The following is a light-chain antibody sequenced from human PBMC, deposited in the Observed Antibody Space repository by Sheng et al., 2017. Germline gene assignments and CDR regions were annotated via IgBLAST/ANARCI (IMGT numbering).Light chain of an antibody. CDR3: LQDFSYPWT. CDR1: QGIGND. CDR2: AAS. J-gene: IGKJ1*01. Sequence: AIQMIQSPSSLSASIGDRVTITCRASQGIGNDLGWYQXKPGKAPKLLIYAASTLQSGVPSRFSGSGSGTDFTLTISSLQPEDFATYYCLQDFSYPWTFGQGTKVEIK. V-gene: IGKV1-6*02.